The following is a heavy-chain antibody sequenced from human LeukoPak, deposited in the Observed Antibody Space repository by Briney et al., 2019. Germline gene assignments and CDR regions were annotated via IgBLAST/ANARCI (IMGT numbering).Heavy chain of an antibody. CDR2: MSGRGGYT. J-gene: IGHJ4*02. CDR1: GFTFSRYT. CDR3: AKDRPSTTCSPSDY. D-gene: IGHD2-2*01. Sequence: GSLRLSCAASGFTFSRYTMTWVRQAPGKGLEWVSAMSGRGGYTYQTDSVRGRFTISRDNSKNTLYLQMNSLRVEDTAVYYCAKDRPSTTCSPSDYWGQGTLVTVSS. V-gene: IGHV3-23*01.